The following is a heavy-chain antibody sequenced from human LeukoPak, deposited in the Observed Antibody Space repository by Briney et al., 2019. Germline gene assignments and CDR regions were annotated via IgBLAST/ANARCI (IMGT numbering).Heavy chain of an antibody. CDR1: GFKFSNFV. CDR3: AKYKGAALYFHYGMDV. Sequence: PGGSLRLSCTASGFKFSNFVMNWVRQAPGKGLEWVAGILNDGSGKDYSDSVKGRFTISRDNSKNTVYLQMNSLGPEDTAVYYCAKYKGAALYFHYGMDVWGQGTTVIVSS. CDR2: ILNDGSGK. D-gene: IGHD6-13*01. V-gene: IGHV3-30*18. J-gene: IGHJ6*02.